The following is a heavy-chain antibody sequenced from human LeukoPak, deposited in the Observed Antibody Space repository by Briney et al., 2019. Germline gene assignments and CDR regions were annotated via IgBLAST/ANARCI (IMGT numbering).Heavy chain of an antibody. CDR3: AKTRIGVTGRYYMDV. D-gene: IGHD3-22*01. Sequence: PGGSLRLSCAASGFTFSSYSMNWVRQAPGKGLEWVSSISSSSSYIYYADSVKGRFTISRDNAKNSLYLQMNSLRGDDTSVYYCAKTRIGVTGRYYMDVWGKGTTVTVSS. J-gene: IGHJ6*03. CDR1: GFTFSSYS. CDR2: ISSSSSYI. V-gene: IGHV3-21*01.